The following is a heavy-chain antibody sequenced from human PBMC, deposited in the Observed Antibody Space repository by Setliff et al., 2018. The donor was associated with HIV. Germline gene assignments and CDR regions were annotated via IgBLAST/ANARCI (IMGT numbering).Heavy chain of an antibody. V-gene: IGHV4-31*03. J-gene: IGHJ4*02. CDR1: GGSINSGGYY. CDR2: IYYSGST. D-gene: IGHD3-22*01. Sequence: PSETLSLTCTVSGGSINSGGYYWSWIRQHPGKGLEWIGYIYYSGSTYYNPSLKSRVTMSVDTSKNQFSLKLTSVTAADTAMYFCARDNYYDTSGAIGYWGQGTMVTVS. CDR3: ARDNYYDTSGAIGY.